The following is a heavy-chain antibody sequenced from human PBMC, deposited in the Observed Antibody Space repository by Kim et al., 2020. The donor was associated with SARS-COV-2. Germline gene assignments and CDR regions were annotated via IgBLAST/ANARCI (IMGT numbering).Heavy chain of an antibody. CDR3: ARDFFRRDGMDV. CDR1: GYSISSGYY. J-gene: IGHJ6*02. D-gene: IGHD3-3*01. CDR2: IYHSGST. V-gene: IGHV4-38-2*02. Sequence: SETLSLTCTVSGYSISSGYYWGWIRQPPGKGLEWIGSIYHSGSTYYNPSLKSRVTISVDTSKNQFSLKLSSVTAADTAVYYCARDFFRRDGMDVWGQGTTVTVSS.